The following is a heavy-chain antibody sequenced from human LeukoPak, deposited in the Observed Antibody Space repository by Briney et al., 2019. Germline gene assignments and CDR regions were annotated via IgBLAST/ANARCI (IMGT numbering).Heavy chain of an antibody. J-gene: IGHJ4*02. CDR2: IKSKTDGGTT. D-gene: IGHD2-15*01. V-gene: IGHV3-15*01. Sequence: GGSLRLSCAASGFTFSNAWMSWVRQAPGKGLEWVGRIKSKTDGGTTDYAAPVKGRFTISRDDSKNTLYLQMNSLKTEDTAVYCCTTDPWGVVVVAGYRSYFDYWGQGTLVTVSS. CDR1: GFTFSNAW. CDR3: TTDPWGVVVVAGYRSYFDY.